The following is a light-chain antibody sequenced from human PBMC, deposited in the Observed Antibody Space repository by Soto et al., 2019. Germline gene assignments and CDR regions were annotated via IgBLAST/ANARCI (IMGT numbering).Light chain of an antibody. J-gene: IGKJ1*01. Sequence: DIQMTQSPSSLSASVGDRVTITCRASQGISTYLAWYQQKPGKVPKLLIYAASTLQSGVPSRFSGRGSGTDFTLTISSLQPEDVATYYCLKYNGAPRTFGQGTKVEIK. CDR2: AAS. CDR3: LKYNGAPRT. V-gene: IGKV1-27*01. CDR1: QGISTY.